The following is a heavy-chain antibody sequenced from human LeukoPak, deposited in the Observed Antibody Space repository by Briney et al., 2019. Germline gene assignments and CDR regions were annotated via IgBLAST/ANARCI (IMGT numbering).Heavy chain of an antibody. CDR1: GFIFSSYG. J-gene: IGHJ4*02. CDR3: AKKGYYASVSYFDY. Sequence: PGGSLRLSCAASGFIFSSYGMHWVRQAPGKGLEWVAFIRYDGSNKYYADSVKGRFTISRDNSKDTLYLQMNSLRAEDTAMYYCAKKGYYASVSYFDYWGQGTLVTVSS. V-gene: IGHV3-30*02. CDR2: IRYDGSNK. D-gene: IGHD3-10*01.